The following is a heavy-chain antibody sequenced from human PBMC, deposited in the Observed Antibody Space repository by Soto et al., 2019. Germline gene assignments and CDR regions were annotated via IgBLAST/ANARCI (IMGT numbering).Heavy chain of an antibody. D-gene: IGHD1-26*01. Sequence: GESLKISCKGSGYGFTSYWIGWVRQMPGKGLEWMGIIYPGDSDTRYSPSFQGQVTISADKSISTAYLQWSSLKASDTAMYYCASYSGSYLDAFDIWGQGTIVTVSS. CDR1: GYGFTSYW. CDR3: ASYSGSYLDAFDI. CDR2: IYPGDSDT. J-gene: IGHJ3*02. V-gene: IGHV5-51*01.